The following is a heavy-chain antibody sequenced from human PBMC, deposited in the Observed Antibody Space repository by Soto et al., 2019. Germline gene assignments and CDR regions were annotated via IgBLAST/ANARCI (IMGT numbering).Heavy chain of an antibody. V-gene: IGHV3-23*01. CDR3: AKDLIAAAGYFDY. CDR1: RFTFSSYA. Sequence: QTGGSLRLSCAASRFTFSSYAMSWVRQAPGKGLEWVSAISGSGGSTYYADSVKGRFTISRDNSKNTLYLQMNSLRAEDTAVYYCAKDLIAAAGYFDYCGQGTLVTVST. CDR2: ISGSGGST. D-gene: IGHD6-13*01. J-gene: IGHJ4*02.